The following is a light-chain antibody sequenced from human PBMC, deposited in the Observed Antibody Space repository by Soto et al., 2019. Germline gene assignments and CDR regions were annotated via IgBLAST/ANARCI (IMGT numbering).Light chain of an antibody. CDR2: AAS. J-gene: IGKJ1*01. CDR1: QSMSNY. V-gene: IGKV1-39*01. CDR3: QQGYITSRP. Sequence: DIQMTQAPSSLSASVGDRITISCRASQSMSNYLTWYQQRPGKAPKLLIYAASSLQSGVTSRFSGRGSGTDFTLTISSLQPEDFATYYCQQGYITSRPVGQGTKVELK.